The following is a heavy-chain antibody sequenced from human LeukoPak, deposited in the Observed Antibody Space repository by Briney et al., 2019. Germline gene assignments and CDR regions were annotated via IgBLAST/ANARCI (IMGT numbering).Heavy chain of an antibody. CDR2: IKQDGSEK. Sequence: GGSLRLSCAASGFTFNNYWMNWVRQAPGKGLEWVASIKQDGSEKYYVDSVKGRFTISRDNAKNSLYLQMNSLRAEDTAVYYCARGAIYYYDSSAYSNYWGQGTLVTVSS. D-gene: IGHD3-22*01. J-gene: IGHJ4*02. CDR1: GFTFNNYW. CDR3: ARGAIYYYDSSAYSNY. V-gene: IGHV3-7*01.